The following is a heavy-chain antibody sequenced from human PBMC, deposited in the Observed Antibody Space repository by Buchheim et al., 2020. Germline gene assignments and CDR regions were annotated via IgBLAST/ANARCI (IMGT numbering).Heavy chain of an antibody. CDR3: GRDQDYGGNSGPEMVYYYYGMDV. CDR2: ISYDGSNK. Sequence: QVQLVESGGGVVQPGRSLRLSCAASGFTFSSYAMHWVRQAPGKGLEWVAVISYDGSNKYYADSVKGRFTISRDNSKNTLYLQMNSLRAVDTAVYYCGRDQDYGGNSGPEMVYYYYGMDVWGQGTT. J-gene: IGHJ6*02. D-gene: IGHD4-23*01. V-gene: IGHV3-30*04. CDR1: GFTFSSYA.